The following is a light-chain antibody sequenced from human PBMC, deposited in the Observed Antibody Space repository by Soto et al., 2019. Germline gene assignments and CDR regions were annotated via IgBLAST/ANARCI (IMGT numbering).Light chain of an antibody. CDR2: DVS. J-gene: IGLJ1*01. CDR3: CSYTSTGTYV. CDR1: SSDVSGYDY. Sequence: QSALTQPASVSGSPGQSITISCTGTSSDVSGYDYVSWYQQHPGKAPKLMISDVSKRPSGVSYRFSGSKSGNTASLTISGLQAEDEADYYCCSYTSTGTYVFATGTKVTVL. V-gene: IGLV2-14*03.